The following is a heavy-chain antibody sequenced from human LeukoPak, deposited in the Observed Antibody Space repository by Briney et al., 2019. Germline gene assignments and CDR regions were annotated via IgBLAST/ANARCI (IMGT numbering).Heavy chain of an antibody. CDR1: GNYW. CDR2: INSDGSWT. V-gene: IGHV3-74*01. J-gene: IGHJ4*02. Sequence: GGSLRLSCAASGNYWMHWVRQAPGKGLVWVSHINSDGSWTSYADSVKGRFTISKDNAKNTVYLQMNSLRAEDTAVYYCVSFYKTYWGRGTLVTVSS. CDR3: VSFYKTY. D-gene: IGHD2/OR15-2a*01.